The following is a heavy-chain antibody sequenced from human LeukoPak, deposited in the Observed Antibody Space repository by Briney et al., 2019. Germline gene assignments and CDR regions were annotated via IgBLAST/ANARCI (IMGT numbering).Heavy chain of an antibody. CDR2: ISSSGSTI. CDR1: GFTFSSYE. V-gene: IGHV3-48*03. Sequence: PGGSLRLSCAASGFTFSSYEMNWVRQAPGKGLEWVSYISSSGSTIYYADSVKGRFTISRDNSKNSLYLQMNSLRTEDTALYYCAKDIDYYDSSGYFDYWGQGTMVTVSS. J-gene: IGHJ4*02. D-gene: IGHD3-22*01. CDR3: AKDIDYYDSSGYFDY.